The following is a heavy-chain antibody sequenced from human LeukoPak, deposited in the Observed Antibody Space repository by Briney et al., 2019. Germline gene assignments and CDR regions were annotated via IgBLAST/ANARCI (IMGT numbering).Heavy chain of an antibody. J-gene: IGHJ3*01. D-gene: IGHD4-17*01. V-gene: IGHV3-23*01. CDR1: GFTFSNFA. CDR2: ITGGGTTT. Sequence: GGSLRLSCVASGFTFSNFAVMWVRQAPRQGLEFVAAITGGGTTTRYGDSVKGRFTISRDNSKDTLFLQMRSLRVEDTAQYCCARDTNGDYIGAFEFWGHGTGVTVSS. CDR3: ARDTNGDYIGAFEF.